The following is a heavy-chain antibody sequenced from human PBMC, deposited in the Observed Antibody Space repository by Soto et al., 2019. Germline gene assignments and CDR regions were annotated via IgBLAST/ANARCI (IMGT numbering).Heavy chain of an antibody. CDR2: MSGSGGST. D-gene: IGHD3-10*01. CDR3: AKDHHGSGSYYLTHYYYGMDV. J-gene: IGHJ6*02. CDR1: GFRFSSYA. Sequence: PGGSLRLSCAASGFRFSSYAMSWVRQAPGKGLEWVSAMSGSGGSTYYADTVKGRFTISRDNSKKTLYLQMNSLKAEDTAVYYCAKDHHGSGSYYLTHYYYGMDVWGQGTTVTVSS. V-gene: IGHV3-23*01.